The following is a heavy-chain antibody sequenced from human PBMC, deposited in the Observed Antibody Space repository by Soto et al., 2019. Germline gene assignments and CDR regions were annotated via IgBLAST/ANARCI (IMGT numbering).Heavy chain of an antibody. Sequence: SLRLSCAASGFTFSSYGMHWVRQAPGKGLEWVAVISYDGSNKYYADSVKGRFTISRDNSKNTLYLQMNSLRAEDTAVYYCAKGFKESYSSSWYSYYYYYYGMDVWGQGTTVTVSS. V-gene: IGHV3-30*18. CDR1: GFTFSSYG. J-gene: IGHJ6*02. CDR3: AKGFKESYSSSWYSYYYYYYGMDV. CDR2: ISYDGSNK. D-gene: IGHD6-13*01.